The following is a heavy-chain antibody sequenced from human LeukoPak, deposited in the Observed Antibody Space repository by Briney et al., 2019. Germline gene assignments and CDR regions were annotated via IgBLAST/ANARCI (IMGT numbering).Heavy chain of an antibody. V-gene: IGHV1-8*03. J-gene: IGHJ6*03. CDR1: GYTFTSYD. D-gene: IGHD3-9*01. CDR3: ARGLYPVQLRYFDWPLGYYYYMDV. Sequence: GASVKVSCKASGYTFTSYDINWVRQATGQGLEWMGWMNPNSGNTGYAQKFQGRVTITRNTSISTAYMELSSLRSEDTAVYYCARGLYPVQLRYFDWPLGYYYYMDVWGKGTTVTVSS. CDR2: MNPNSGNT.